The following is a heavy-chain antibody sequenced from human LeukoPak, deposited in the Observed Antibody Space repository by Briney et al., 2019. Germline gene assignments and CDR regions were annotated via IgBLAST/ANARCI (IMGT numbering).Heavy chain of an antibody. CDR3: ARPAVQSITMVRGVIIAPFDY. J-gene: IGHJ4*02. CDR1: GFTFSSYG. CDR2: IRYDGSNK. D-gene: IGHD3-10*01. V-gene: IGHV3-30*02. Sequence: PGGSLRLSCAASGFTFSSYGMHWVRQAPGKGLEWVAFIRYDGSNKYYADSVKGRFTISRDNSKNTLYLQMNSLRAEDTAVYYCARPAVQSITMVRGVIIAPFDYWGQGTLVTVSS.